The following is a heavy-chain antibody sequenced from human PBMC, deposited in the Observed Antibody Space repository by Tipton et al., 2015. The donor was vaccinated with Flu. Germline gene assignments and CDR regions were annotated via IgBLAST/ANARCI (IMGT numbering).Heavy chain of an antibody. J-gene: IGHJ6*02. Sequence: QLVQSGGGVVQPGGSLRLSCAASGFTFSRYGMHWVRQAPGKGLEWVAVIRYDVSNKDYADSVKGRFTIARDNSKNTLYLQMNSLRAEDNAVYYCAKEEGYCSSTSCQITYYYYGMGVWCQGTTVTDSS. CDR1: GFTFSRYG. D-gene: IGHD2-2*01. V-gene: IGHV3-30*02. CDR3: AKEEGYCSSTSCQITYYYYGMGV. CDR2: IRYDVSNK.